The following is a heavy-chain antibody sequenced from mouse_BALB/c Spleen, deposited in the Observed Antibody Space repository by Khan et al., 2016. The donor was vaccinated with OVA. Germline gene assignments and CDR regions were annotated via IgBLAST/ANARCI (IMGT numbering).Heavy chain of an antibody. J-gene: IGHJ4*01. CDR3: ARQNYYGYAMDY. Sequence: EVQLQESGPGLVKPSQSLSLTCTVTGYSITSDYAWNWIRQFPGNKLEWMCYISYSGSTCYNPSLRSRISITRDTSKNPFFLQLNSMTTEDTATLDCARQNYYGYAMDYWGQGTSVTVSS. V-gene: IGHV3-2*02. D-gene: IGHD1-1*01. CDR2: ISYSGST. CDR1: GYSITSDYA.